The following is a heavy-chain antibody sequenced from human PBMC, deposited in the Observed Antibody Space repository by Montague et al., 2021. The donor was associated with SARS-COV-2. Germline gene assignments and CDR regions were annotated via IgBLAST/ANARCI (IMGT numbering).Heavy chain of an antibody. CDR3: AREYYYGSGSSYYYYGMDV. Sequence: SETLSLTCTVSGGSISSSSYYWGWIRQPPGKGLEWIGSIYYSGSTYYNPSPKSRVTISVDTSKNQFSLKLSSVTAADTAVYYCAREYYYGSGSSYYYYGMDVWGQGTTVTVSS. V-gene: IGHV4-39*02. D-gene: IGHD3-10*01. J-gene: IGHJ6*02. CDR1: GGSISSSSYY. CDR2: IYYSGST.